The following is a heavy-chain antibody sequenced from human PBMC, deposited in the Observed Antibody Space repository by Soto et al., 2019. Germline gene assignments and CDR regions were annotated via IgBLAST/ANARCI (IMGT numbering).Heavy chain of an antibody. CDR3: TKASSDRNHMEV. Sequence: GGSLRLSCAASGFTFGKFVMRWVRQTPGKGLEWVSTITETGADTYYTDSVKGRFTISRDDSKNTLYLQMTTLRAEDTALYYCTKASSDRNHMEVWGPGTTVTVSS. V-gene: IGHV3-23*01. CDR1: GFTFGKFV. J-gene: IGHJ6*02. CDR2: ITETGADT.